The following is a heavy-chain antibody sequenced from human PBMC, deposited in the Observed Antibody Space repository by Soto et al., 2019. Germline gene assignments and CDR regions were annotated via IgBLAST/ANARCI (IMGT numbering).Heavy chain of an antibody. CDR2: IYHVGSV. CDR1: GYSIASGYY. CDR3: ARTFDYYGMDV. Sequence: SETLSLTCAVSGYSIASGYYWAWIRQSPGKGLEWIGSIYHVGSVYYNPSLNSRVAVSLDTSKNHFSLKLTSVTAADTAVYYCARTFDYYGMDVWGQGTTVTVSS. J-gene: IGHJ6*02. V-gene: IGHV4-38-2*01.